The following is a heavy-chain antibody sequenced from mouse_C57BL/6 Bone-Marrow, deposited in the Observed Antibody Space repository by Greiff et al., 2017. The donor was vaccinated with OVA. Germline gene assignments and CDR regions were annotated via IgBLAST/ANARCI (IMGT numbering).Heavy chain of an antibody. CDR1: GFTFSSYG. Sequence: KLVESGGDLVKPGGSLKLSCAASGFTFSSYGMSWVRQTPDKRLEWVATISSGGSYTYYPDSVKGRFTISRDNAKNTLYLQMSSLKSEDTAMYYCARHYYGSSYHFWYAMDYWGQGTSVTVSS. D-gene: IGHD1-1*01. CDR3: ARHYYGSSYHFWYAMDY. V-gene: IGHV5-6*02. J-gene: IGHJ4*01. CDR2: ISSGGSYT.